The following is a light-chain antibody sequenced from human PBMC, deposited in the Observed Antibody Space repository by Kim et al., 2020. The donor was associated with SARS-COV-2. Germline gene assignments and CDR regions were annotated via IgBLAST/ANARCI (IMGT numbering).Light chain of an antibody. CDR2: GAS. CDR1: QSVSSN. J-gene: IGKJ2*01. V-gene: IGKV3-15*01. CDR3: QRYNNWPYT. Sequence: EIVMTQSPATLSVSPGERATLSCRASQSVSSNLAWYQQKPGQAPRLLIYGASTRATGIPARFSGSGSGTEFTLTISSLQSEDFAVYYCQRYNNWPYTFGQGTKLEF.